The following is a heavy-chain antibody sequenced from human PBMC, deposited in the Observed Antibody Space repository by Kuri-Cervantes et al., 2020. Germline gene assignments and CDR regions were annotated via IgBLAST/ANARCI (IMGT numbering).Heavy chain of an antibody. V-gene: IGHV1-18*01. J-gene: IGHJ4*02. D-gene: IGHD3-22*01. Sequence: AAVKVSCKASGYTFTSYGIIWVRQPPGQGLEWMGWISAYNGNKNYAQKLQGRVTMTTDTSTRTAYMELRSLRSDDTAVYYCARKYDHYDISGYSVWGQGTLVTVSS. CDR1: GYTFTSYG. CDR3: ARKYDHYDISGYSV. CDR2: ISAYNGNK.